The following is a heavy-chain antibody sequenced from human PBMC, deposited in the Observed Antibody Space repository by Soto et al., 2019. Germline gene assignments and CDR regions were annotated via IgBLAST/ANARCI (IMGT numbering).Heavy chain of an antibody. Sequence: GGSLRLSCAASGFTVSSNYMSWVRQAPGKGLEWVSVIYSGGSTYYADTVKGRFTISRHNSKNTLYLQMNSLRAEDTAVYYCARSKSNYDFWSGYIYYYYYMDVWGKGTTVTVSS. CDR2: IYSGGST. D-gene: IGHD3-3*01. V-gene: IGHV3-53*04. CDR3: ARSKSNYDFWSGYIYYYYYMDV. J-gene: IGHJ6*03. CDR1: GFTVSSNY.